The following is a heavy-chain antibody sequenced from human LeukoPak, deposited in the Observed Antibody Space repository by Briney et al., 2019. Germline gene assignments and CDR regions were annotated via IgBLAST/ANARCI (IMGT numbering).Heavy chain of an antibody. J-gene: IGHJ5*02. D-gene: IGHD2-21*01. Sequence: SETLSLTCAVYGGSFSGYYWSWIRQPPGKGLEWIGEINHSGSTNYSPSVKSRVTISVDTSKNQFSLKLSSVTAADTAVYYCARAYSRRGGLNWFDHWGQGTLVTVSS. V-gene: IGHV4-34*01. CDR3: ARAYSRRGGLNWFDH. CDR2: INHSGST. CDR1: GGSFSGYY.